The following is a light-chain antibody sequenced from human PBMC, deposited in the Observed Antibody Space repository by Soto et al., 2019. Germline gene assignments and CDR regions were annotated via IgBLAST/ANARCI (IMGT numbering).Light chain of an antibody. CDR2: SNS. CDR1: SSNIGAGYD. J-gene: IGLJ2*01. CDR3: QSYDSSLSGSV. Sequence: QSALTQPPSVSGAPGQRVTISCTGSSSNIGAGYDVHWYQQLPGPDPKLLIYSNSNRPSGVPDRFSGSKSGTSASLAITGLQAEDEAEDYGQSYDSSLSGSVFGGGTKLTVL. V-gene: IGLV1-40*01.